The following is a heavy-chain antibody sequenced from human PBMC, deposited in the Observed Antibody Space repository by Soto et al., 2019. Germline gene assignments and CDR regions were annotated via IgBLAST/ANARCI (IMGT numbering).Heavy chain of an antibody. CDR1: GFTFSDSY. D-gene: IGHD3-10*01. J-gene: IGHJ6*02. V-gene: IGHV3-11*04. CDR3: ARDGVLLWFGPPSYYGMDV. Sequence: GGSLRLSCAASGFTFSDSYMSWIRQAPGKGLEWISYITFSGNTVYYADSLKGRFTISRDNAKNSLYLQMNSLRAEDTAVYYCARDGVLLWFGPPSYYGMDVWGQGTTVTVSS. CDR2: ITFSGNTV.